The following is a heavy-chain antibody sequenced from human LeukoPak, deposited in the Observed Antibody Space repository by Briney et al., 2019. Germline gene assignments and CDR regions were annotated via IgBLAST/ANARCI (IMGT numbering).Heavy chain of an antibody. CDR3: ARVGTMIRIDY. CDR2: IYYSGST. D-gene: IGHD3-22*01. CDR1: GGSISSGGYY. V-gene: IGHV4-31*03. Sequence: SETLSLTCTVSGGSISSGGYYWSWIRQHPGKGLEWIGYIYYSGSTYYNPSLKSRVTISVDTSKNQFSLKLSSVTAADTAVYYCARVGTMIRIDYWGQGTLVTVSS. J-gene: IGHJ4*02.